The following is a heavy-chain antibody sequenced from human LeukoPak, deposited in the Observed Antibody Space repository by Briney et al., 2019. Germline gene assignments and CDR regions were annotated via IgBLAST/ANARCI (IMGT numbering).Heavy chain of an antibody. CDR1: GGSFSGYY. J-gene: IGHJ4*02. V-gene: IGHV4-34*01. CDR2: INHSGST. CDR3: AQSPLYGDYFDY. Sequence: SETLSLTCAVYGGSFSGYYWSWIRQPPGKGLEWIGEINHSGSTNYNPSLKSRVTISVDTSKNQFSLKLSSVTAADTAVYYCAQSPLYGDYFDYWGQGTLVTVSS. D-gene: IGHD4-17*01.